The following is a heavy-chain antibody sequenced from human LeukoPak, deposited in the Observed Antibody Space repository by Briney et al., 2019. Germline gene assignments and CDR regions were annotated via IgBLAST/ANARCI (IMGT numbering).Heavy chain of an antibody. V-gene: IGHV4-61*02. CDR3: ARAAYSSGWYYFDY. D-gene: IGHD6-19*01. J-gene: IGHJ4*02. CDR2: IYTSGST. Sequence: SETLSLTCTVSGGSISSGSYYWRWLRQPAGKGLEWIGRIYTSGSTNYNPSLKSRVTISVDTSKNQFSLKLSSVTAADTAVYYCARAAYSSGWYYFDYWGQGTLVTVSS. CDR1: GGSISSGSYY.